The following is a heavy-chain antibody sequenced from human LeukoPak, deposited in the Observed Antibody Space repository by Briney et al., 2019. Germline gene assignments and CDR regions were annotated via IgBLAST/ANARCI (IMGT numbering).Heavy chain of an antibody. CDR2: IYYSGST. D-gene: IGHD3-22*01. CDR3: ARVSDYYDSSGYYYYPFDY. CDR1: GGSISSYY. J-gene: IGHJ4*02. Sequence: PSETLSLTCTVSGGSISSYYWSWIRQPPGTGLEWIGYIYYSGSTNYNPSLKSRVTISVDTSKNQFSLKLSSVTAADTAVYYCARVSDYYDSSGYYYYPFDYWGQGTLVTVSS. V-gene: IGHV4-59*01.